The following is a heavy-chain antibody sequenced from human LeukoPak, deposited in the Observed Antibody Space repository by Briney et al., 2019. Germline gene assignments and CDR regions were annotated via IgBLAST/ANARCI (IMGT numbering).Heavy chain of an antibody. J-gene: IGHJ4*02. Sequence: GGSLRLSCAASGFTFSSYWMSWVRQAPGKGLEWVANIKQDGSEKYYVDSVKGRFTISRDNSNNTLYLQMNSLRAEDTAVYSCARDLVLGTEGFDFWGQGTLVTVSS. D-gene: IGHD3-16*01. CDR3: ARDLVLGTEGFDF. V-gene: IGHV3-7*01. CDR2: IKQDGSEK. CDR1: GFTFSSYW.